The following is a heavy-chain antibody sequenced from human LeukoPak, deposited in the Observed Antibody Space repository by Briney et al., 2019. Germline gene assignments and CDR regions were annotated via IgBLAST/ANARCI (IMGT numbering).Heavy chain of an antibody. Sequence: ASVKVSCKASGYTFTGYYMHWVRQAPGQGLEWMGWINPNSGGTNYAQKFQGRVTMTRDTSISTAYMELSRLRSDDTAVYFCARGRISNWGFEGTLFDAWGQGVLVTVSS. CDR2: INPNSGGT. V-gene: IGHV1-2*02. CDR3: ARGRISNWGFEGTLFDA. CDR1: GYTFTGYY. J-gene: IGHJ4*02. D-gene: IGHD7-27*01.